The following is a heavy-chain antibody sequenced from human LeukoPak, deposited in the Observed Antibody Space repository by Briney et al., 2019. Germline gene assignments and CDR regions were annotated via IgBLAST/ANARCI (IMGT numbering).Heavy chain of an antibody. CDR1: GFTFSSYA. D-gene: IGHD2-2*01. CDR3: AKSHCSSPSCHGDY. CDR2: ISGMGGST. V-gene: IGHV3-23*01. J-gene: IGHJ4*02. Sequence: GGSLRLSCAASGFTFSSYAMSWVRQAPGKGLEWVSAISGMGGSTYYADSVKGRFTISRDNSKNTLYLKMNSLRAEDTAVYSCAKSHCSSPSCHGDYWGQGTLVTVSS.